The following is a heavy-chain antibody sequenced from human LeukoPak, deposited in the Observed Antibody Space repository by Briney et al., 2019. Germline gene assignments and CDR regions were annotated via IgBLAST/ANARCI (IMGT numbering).Heavy chain of an antibody. CDR1: GFTFSSYG. Sequence: GRSLRLSCAASGFTFSSYGMHWVRQAPGKGLEWVAVIWYDGSNKYYADSVKGRFTISRDNSKNTLYLQMNSLRAEDTAVYYCARGGNYYGSGSCGYWGQGTLVTVSS. J-gene: IGHJ4*02. CDR3: ARGGNYYGSGSCGY. V-gene: IGHV3-33*01. CDR2: IWYDGSNK. D-gene: IGHD3-10*01.